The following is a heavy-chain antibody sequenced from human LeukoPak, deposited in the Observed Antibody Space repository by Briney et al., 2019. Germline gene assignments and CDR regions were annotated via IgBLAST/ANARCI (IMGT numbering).Heavy chain of an antibody. J-gene: IGHJ4*02. CDR2: IRYDGSNK. CDR3: ARATIRIHYYFDY. D-gene: IGHD2-15*01. Sequence: GGSLRLSCAASGFTFSSYGMHWVRKAPGKGLEWVAFIRYDGSNKYYADSVKGRFTISRDNSKNTLYLQMNSLRAEDAAVYYCARATIRIHYYFDYWGQGTLVTVSS. V-gene: IGHV3-30*02. CDR1: GFTFSSYG.